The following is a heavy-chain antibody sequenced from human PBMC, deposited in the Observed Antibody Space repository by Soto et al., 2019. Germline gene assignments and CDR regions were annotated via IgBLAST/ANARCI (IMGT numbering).Heavy chain of an antibody. CDR1: GGTFSSYT. V-gene: IGHV1-69*08. Sequence: QVQLVQSGAEVKKPGSSVKVSCKASGGTFSSYTLSWVRQAPGQGLEWMGRIIPLLGIPNYAQKFQGRVTITADKSTSTAYMELSSLRSEDTAVYYCARDDYDDQYFDYWGQGTLVTVSS. D-gene: IGHD4-17*01. CDR2: IIPLLGIP. CDR3: ARDDYDDQYFDY. J-gene: IGHJ4*02.